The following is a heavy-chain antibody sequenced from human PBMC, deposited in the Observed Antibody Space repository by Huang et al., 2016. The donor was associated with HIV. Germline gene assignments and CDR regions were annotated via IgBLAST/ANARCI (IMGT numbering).Heavy chain of an antibody. CDR2: VNDGGAT. Sequence: QMQLQQRGAGLLKPSETLSLTCGVSGGSFTGNYLTWIRQAPGKGLEWIGEVNDGGATNYNPSRNGRVTISLDKSNRELSLNLRSVTAADTAVYYCARQWTILEWLLGLDVWGQGTTVIVSS. D-gene: IGHD3-3*01. CDR3: ARQWTILEWLLGLDV. CDR1: GGSFTGNY. J-gene: IGHJ6*02. V-gene: IGHV4-34*02.